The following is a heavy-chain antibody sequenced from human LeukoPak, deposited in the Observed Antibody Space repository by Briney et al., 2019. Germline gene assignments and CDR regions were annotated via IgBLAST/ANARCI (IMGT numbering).Heavy chain of an antibody. D-gene: IGHD6-19*01. V-gene: IGHV4-4*07. CDR3: ARAGFGSGWHYFDY. Sequence: PSETVSLTCTVSGDSISNFYWSWIRQPAEKGLEWIGRVYSSGSTNYNPSLKSRVSMSVDTSKNQCSLRLISVTAADTAVYYCARAGFGSGWHYFDYWGRGILVFVSS. J-gene: IGHJ4*01. CDR2: VYSSGST. CDR1: GDSISNFY.